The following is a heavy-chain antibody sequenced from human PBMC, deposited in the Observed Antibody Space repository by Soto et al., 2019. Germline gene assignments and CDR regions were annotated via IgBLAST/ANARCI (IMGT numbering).Heavy chain of an antibody. Sequence: PSETLSLTCTFSGGSISSYYWSWIRQPPGKGLEWIGYIHYSGSTNYNPSLKSRGTISVDTSKNQFSLKLSSVTAADTAVYYCASADRSEIYYYCMDVWAQATTVTVSS. V-gene: IGHV4-59*01. CDR3: ASADRSEIYYYCMDV. CDR2: IHYSGST. CDR1: GGSISSYY. J-gene: IGHJ6*02.